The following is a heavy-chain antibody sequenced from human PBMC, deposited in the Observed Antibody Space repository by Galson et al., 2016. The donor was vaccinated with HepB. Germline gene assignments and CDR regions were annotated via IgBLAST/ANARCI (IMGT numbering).Heavy chain of an antibody. V-gene: IGHV1-18*01. CDR2: ISANSGDT. CDR3: VRDKRHGLDV. CDR1: GGTFSSYT. Sequence: SVKVSCKASGGTFSSYTISWVRQAPGQGLEWMGWISANSGDTQYSEKLQGRVTMTTDASTATAYMELRSLRSYDTAVYYCVRDKRHGLDVWGQGTVVTVSS. D-gene: IGHD1-1*01. J-gene: IGHJ6*02.